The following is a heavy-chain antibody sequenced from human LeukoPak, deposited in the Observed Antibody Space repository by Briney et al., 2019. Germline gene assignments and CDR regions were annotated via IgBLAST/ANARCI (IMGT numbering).Heavy chain of an antibody. D-gene: IGHD1-26*01. Sequence: SESLSLTCTVSGGSISSYYWSWIRQPPGKGLEWIGYICYTGSTNYNPSLKSRVTMSADTSKNQFSLKLSSVTAADTAVYFCARVGGWEPKLHGVTFDYLGQGPLVRVSS. V-gene: IGHV4-59*01. CDR1: GGSISSYY. J-gene: IGHJ4*02. CDR2: ICYTGST. CDR3: ARVGGWEPKLHGVTFDY.